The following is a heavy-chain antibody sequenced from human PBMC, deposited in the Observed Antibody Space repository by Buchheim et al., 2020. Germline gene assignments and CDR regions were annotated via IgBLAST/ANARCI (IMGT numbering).Heavy chain of an antibody. CDR2: IFNSGST. Sequence: QVQLQESGPGLVKPSQTLSLTCAVSGGSISSGDYSWSWIRQPPGKGLEWVGYIFNSGSTYSNPSLKSRVTISGDTSKNQFSLKWNSVTAADTAVYYCARTIKVGYCSGGSCYWPYYFDYWGQGTL. V-gene: IGHV4-30-4*07. J-gene: IGHJ4*02. CDR1: GGSISSGDYS. CDR3: ARTIKVGYCSGGSCYWPYYFDY. D-gene: IGHD2-15*01.